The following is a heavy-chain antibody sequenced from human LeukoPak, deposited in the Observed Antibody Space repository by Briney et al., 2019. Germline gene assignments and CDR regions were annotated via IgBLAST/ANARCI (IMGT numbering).Heavy chain of an antibody. Sequence: SETLSLTCTVSGGSISSYYWSWIRRPPGKGLEWIGYMYYSGSTNYNPSLKSRVTISVDTSKNQFSLKLSSVTAADTALYYCARGRGWFGPWGQGTLVIVSS. D-gene: IGHD3-10*01. V-gene: IGHV4-59*01. CDR2: MYYSGST. J-gene: IGHJ5*02. CDR3: ARGRGWFGP. CDR1: GGSISSYY.